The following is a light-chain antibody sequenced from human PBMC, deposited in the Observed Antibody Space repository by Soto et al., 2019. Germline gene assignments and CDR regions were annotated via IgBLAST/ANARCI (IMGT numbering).Light chain of an antibody. CDR2: QAS. V-gene: IGKV1-5*03. Sequence: IQMTQSPSTLSAYVGDRVTITCRASQSTSSYLAWYQQKPGKAPKLLIYQASSLENGVPSRFSGSGSGTEFSLTISSLQPDDFATYYCQQYSSHSTFGQRTKADIK. J-gene: IGKJ1*01. CDR3: QQYSSHST. CDR1: QSTSSY.